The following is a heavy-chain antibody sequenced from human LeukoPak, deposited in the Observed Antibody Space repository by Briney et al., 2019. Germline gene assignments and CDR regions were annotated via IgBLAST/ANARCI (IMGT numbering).Heavy chain of an antibody. Sequence: KPSETLSLTCTVSGGSISSYYWSWIRQPPGKGLEWIGYIYYSGSTNYNPSLKSRVTISVDTSKNQFSLKLSSVTAADTAVYYCATTPTTGDYQPIDYWGQGTLVTVSS. CDR1: GGSISSYY. D-gene: IGHD4-17*01. V-gene: IGHV4-59*01. CDR2: IYYSGST. J-gene: IGHJ4*02. CDR3: ATTPTTGDYQPIDY.